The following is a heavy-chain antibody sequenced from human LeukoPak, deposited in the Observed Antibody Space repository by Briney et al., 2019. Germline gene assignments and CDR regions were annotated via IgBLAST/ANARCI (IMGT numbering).Heavy chain of an antibody. CDR1: GFTFSSYA. V-gene: IGHV3-23*01. CDR3: AKGTAAGRATDDSYYGMDV. D-gene: IGHD6-13*01. CDR2: ISGSGGST. Sequence: QTGGSLRLSCAASGFTFSSYAMSWVRQAPGKGLEWVSAISGSGGSTYYADSVKGRFTVSRDNSKNTLYLQMNSLRAEDTAVYYCAKGTAAGRATDDSYYGMDVWGQGTTVTVSS. J-gene: IGHJ6*02.